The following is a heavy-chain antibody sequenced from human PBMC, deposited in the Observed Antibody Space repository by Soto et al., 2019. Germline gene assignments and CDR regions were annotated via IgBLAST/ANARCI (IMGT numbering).Heavy chain of an antibody. V-gene: IGHV4-4*02. CDR2: IYHSGRT. CDR3: ARLDTTNLFKAFDY. CDR1: GGSISSTNW. J-gene: IGHJ4*02. Sequence: QVQLQESGPGLVKPSGTLSLTCAVSGGSISSTNWWTWVRQSPGKGLEWIGEIYHSGRTDYNPSLKSRVTISLDKSKNQFSLNLRSVTAAYTAIYYCARLDTTNLFKAFDYWGQGTLVTVSS. D-gene: IGHD5-18*01.